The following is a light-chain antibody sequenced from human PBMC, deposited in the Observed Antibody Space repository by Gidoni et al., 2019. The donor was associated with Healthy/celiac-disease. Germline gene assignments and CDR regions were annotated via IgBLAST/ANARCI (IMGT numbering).Light chain of an antibody. CDR1: HSISSW. J-gene: IGKJ4*01. V-gene: IGKV1-5*03. CDR2: KAS. CDR3: QQYNSYPLT. Sequence: IQITQSPSTLSASVGDRVTITCRASHSISSWLAWYQQKPGKAPKLLIYKASSLESGVPSRLSGSGSGTEFTLTISSLQPDDFATYYCQQYNSYPLTFGGGTKVEIK.